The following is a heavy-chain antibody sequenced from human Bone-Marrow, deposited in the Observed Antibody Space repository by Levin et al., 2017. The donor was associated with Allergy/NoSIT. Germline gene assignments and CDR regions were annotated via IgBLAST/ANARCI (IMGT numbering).Heavy chain of an antibody. CDR3: ALSGVGANKDFDY. J-gene: IGHJ4*02. CDR1: GYTFTGYY. D-gene: IGHD1-26*01. V-gene: IGHV1-2*06. CDR2: INPNSGGT. Sequence: ASVKVSCKASGYTFTGYYMHWVRQAPGQGLEWMGRINPNSGGTNYAQKFQGRVTMTRDTSISTAYMELSRLRSDDTAVYYCALSGVGANKDFDYWGQGTLVTVSS.